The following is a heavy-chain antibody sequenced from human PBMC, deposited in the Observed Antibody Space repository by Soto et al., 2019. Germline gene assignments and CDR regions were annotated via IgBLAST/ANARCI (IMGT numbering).Heavy chain of an antibody. V-gene: IGHV3-21*01. CDR3: ATDHCSSTSCYGY. CDR2: ISSSSSYI. J-gene: IGHJ4*02. Sequence: EVQLVESGGGLVKPGGSLRLSCAASGFTLSSYSMNWVRQAPGKGLEWVSSISSSSSYIYYADSVKGRFTISRDNAKNSLYLQMNSLRAEDTAVYYCATDHCSSTSCYGYWGQGTLVTVSS. D-gene: IGHD2-2*01. CDR1: GFTLSSYS.